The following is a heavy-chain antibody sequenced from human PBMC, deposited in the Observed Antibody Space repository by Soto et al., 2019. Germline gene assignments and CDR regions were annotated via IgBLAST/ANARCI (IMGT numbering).Heavy chain of an antibody. Sequence: QLQLQESGPGLVKPSETLSLTCTVSGGSISSSSYYWGWIRQPPGKGLEWIGSIYYSGSTYYNPSLKSRVTISVDTSKNQFSLKLSSVTAADTAVYYCARQSHDYGDYLGAFDIWGQGTMVTVSS. CDR2: IYYSGST. CDR3: ARQSHDYGDYLGAFDI. V-gene: IGHV4-39*01. CDR1: GGSISSSSYY. D-gene: IGHD4-17*01. J-gene: IGHJ3*02.